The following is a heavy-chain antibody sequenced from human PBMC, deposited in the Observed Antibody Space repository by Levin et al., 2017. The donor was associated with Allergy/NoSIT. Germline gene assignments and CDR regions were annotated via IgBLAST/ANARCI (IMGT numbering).Heavy chain of an antibody. CDR1: GFTVSSNY. CDR3: ARAQYYDILTGYYRFDYFDY. Sequence: ETLSLTCAASGFTVSSNYMSWVRQAPGKGLEWVSVIYSGGSTYYADSVKGRFTISRDNSKNTLYLQMNSLRAEDTAVYYCARAQYYDILTGYYRFDYFDYWGQGTLVTVSS. CDR2: IYSGGST. D-gene: IGHD3-9*01. J-gene: IGHJ4*02. V-gene: IGHV3-53*01.